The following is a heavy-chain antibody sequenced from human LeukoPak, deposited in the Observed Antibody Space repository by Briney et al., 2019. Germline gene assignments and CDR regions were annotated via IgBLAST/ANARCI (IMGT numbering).Heavy chain of an antibody. CDR3: ARDPRGFCGGDCCPYY. J-gene: IGHJ4*02. CDR1: GFSFSPFG. CDR2: ISYDGTNK. D-gene: IGHD2-21*02. V-gene: IGHV3-30*03. Sequence: GGSLRLSCAASGFSFSPFGMHWVRQAPGKGLEWVASISYDGTNKYADSVKGRFTISRDNSENTLYLLMNSLRTEDTAVYYCARDPRGFCGGDCCPYYWGQGTLVTVSS.